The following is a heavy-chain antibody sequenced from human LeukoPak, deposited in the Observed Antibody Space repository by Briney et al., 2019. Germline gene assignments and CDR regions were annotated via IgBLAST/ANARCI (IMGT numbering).Heavy chain of an antibody. D-gene: IGHD3-10*01. CDR1: GGSISSRNW. CDR3: ARYRFTRGSGLGAESYYFDY. CDR2: IDHSGST. Sequence: SETLSLTCAGSGGSISSRNWWSWVRQPPGKGLEWIGEIDHSGSTNYNPALKSRVTISVDKSKNQFSLKLSSVTAADTAVYYCARYRFTRGSGLGAESYYFDYWGQGTLATVSS. J-gene: IGHJ4*02. V-gene: IGHV4-4*02.